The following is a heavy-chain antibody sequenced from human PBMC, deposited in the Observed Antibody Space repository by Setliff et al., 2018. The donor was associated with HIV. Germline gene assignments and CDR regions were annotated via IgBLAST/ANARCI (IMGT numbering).Heavy chain of an antibody. Sequence: GGSLRLSCAASGFTVSSNYMNWVRLAPGKGLEWVSVLYSGGRTYYADSVKGRFTISRDNSKNTLYLQMNSLRAADTAVYYCARDFVSRAPWSGYGYWGQGTLVTVSS. CDR3: ARDFVSRAPWSGYGY. J-gene: IGHJ4*02. CDR2: LYSGGRT. V-gene: IGHV3-66*01. CDR1: GFTVSSNY. D-gene: IGHD3-3*01.